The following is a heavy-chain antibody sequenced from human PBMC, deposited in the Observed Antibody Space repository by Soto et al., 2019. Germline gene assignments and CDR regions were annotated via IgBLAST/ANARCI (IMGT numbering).Heavy chain of an antibody. Sequence: ASVKVSCKASGYTFISYGIHWVRQAPGQRLEWTGWINAGNGNTKYSEKSQGRVTITRDTSASTAYLELSSLGSEDTAVYYCARDPNDSSAYYHHYYYGMDVWGQGTTVTVSS. D-gene: IGHD3-22*01. J-gene: IGHJ6*02. CDR2: INAGNGNT. CDR3: ARDPNDSSAYYHHYYYGMDV. CDR1: GYTFISYG. V-gene: IGHV1-3*01.